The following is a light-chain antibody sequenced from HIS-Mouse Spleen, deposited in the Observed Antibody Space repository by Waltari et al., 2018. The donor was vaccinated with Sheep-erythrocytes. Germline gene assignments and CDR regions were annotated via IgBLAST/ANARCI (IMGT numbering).Light chain of an antibody. CDR3: QQYGSSP. J-gene: IGKJ4*01. CDR2: DAS. CDR1: QSVSSY. V-gene: IGKV3-11*01. Sequence: EIVLTQSPATLSLSPGERATLYCRASQSVSSYLAWYQQKPGPAPRLRSNDASTRATGIPARFSGSGSGTDFTLTISSLEPEDFAVYYCQQYGSSPFGGGTKVEIK.